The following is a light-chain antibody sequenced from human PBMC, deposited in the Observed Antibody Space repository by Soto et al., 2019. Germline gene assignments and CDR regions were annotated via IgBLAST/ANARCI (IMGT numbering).Light chain of an antibody. CDR3: CSFAGRYSWV. J-gene: IGLJ3*02. Sequence: QSVLTQPRSVSRSPGQSVTFSCTGTGSDVGSYNYVSWYQQRPGKAPKLVIYDVNKRPSGVPDRFSGSKSGSTASLTISGLQAEDEADYYCCSFAGRYSWVFGGGTKVTVL. CDR1: GSDVGSYNY. CDR2: DVN. V-gene: IGLV2-11*01.